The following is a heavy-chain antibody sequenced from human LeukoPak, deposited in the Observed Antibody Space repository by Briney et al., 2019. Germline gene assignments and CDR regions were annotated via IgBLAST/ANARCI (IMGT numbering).Heavy chain of an antibody. CDR1: GFTFDDYG. V-gene: IGHV3-11*01. CDR2: ISSSGSTI. Sequence: GGSLRLSCAASGFTFDDYGMSWVRQAPGKGLEWVSYISSSGSTIYYADSVKGRFTISRDNAKNSLYLQMNSLRAEDTAVYYCARSGDSAYCSSTSCYGGWFDPWGQGTLVTVSS. D-gene: IGHD2-2*01. CDR3: ARSGDSAYCSSTSCYGGWFDP. J-gene: IGHJ5*02.